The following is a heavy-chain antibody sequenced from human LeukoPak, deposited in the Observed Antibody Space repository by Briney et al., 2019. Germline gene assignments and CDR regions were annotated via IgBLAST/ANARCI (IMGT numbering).Heavy chain of an antibody. D-gene: IGHD1/OR15-1a*01. V-gene: IGHV4-34*01. CDR1: GRSFSGYY. J-gene: IGHJ6*03. CDR3: ATGREQQLFYYYYYMDV. CDR2: INHSGST. Sequence: PSETLSLTCAVYGRSFSGYYWSWSRQPPGKGLEWIGEINHSGSTNYNPSLKSRVTISLDTSKNQFSLNLSSVTAADTAVYYCATGREQQLFYYYYYMDVWGKGTTVTVSS.